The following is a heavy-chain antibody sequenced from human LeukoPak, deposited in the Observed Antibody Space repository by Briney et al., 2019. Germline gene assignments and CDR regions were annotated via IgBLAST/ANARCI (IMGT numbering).Heavy chain of an antibody. Sequence: GRSLRLSCAASGFTFDISALRWVRQASGRGLVWVSSISGSGGLAFHADSVKGRFTISREESKNTLYLQMNSLRDEDTATYYCAKSGLCVDHTCYFGGLYYYYYMDVWCKGTTVTVSS. CDR3: AKSGLCVDHTCYFGGLYYYYYMDV. D-gene: IGHD2-15*01. V-gene: IGHV3-23*01. CDR1: GFTFDISA. J-gene: IGHJ6*03. CDR2: ISGSGGLA.